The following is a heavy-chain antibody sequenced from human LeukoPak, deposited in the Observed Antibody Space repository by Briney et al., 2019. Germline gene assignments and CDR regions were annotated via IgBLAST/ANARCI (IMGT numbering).Heavy chain of an antibody. J-gene: IGHJ6*03. D-gene: IGHD3-10*01. CDR2: IIPIFGTA. CDR3: AVPVRAPGWYYYYMDV. V-gene: IGHV1-69*05. CDR1: GGTFRNYA. Sequence: SVKVSCKASGGTFRNYAVNWVRQAPGQGLEWMGGIIPIFGTANYAQKFQGRVTITTDESTSTAYMELSSLRSEDTAVYYCAVPVRAPGWYYYYMDVWGKGTTVTVSS.